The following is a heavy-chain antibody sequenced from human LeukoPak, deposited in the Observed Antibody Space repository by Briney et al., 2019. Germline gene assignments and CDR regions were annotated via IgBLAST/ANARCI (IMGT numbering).Heavy chain of an antibody. J-gene: IGHJ6*02. V-gene: IGHV3-23*01. CDR2: ISGTGSRI. CDR1: GFTFDNYA. D-gene: IGHD3-9*01. CDR3: AKDLDDILSGYCGMDV. Sequence: GGSLRLSCAASGFTFDNYAMNWVRQAPGKGLEWVSTISGTGSRIYYADSVKGRFIISRDNSKNTFYLQMNSLRAEDTALYHCAKDLDDILSGYCGMDVWGQGTTVTVSS.